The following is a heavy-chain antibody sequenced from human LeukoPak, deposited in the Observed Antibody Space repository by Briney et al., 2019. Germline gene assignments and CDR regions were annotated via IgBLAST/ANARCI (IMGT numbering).Heavy chain of an antibody. D-gene: IGHD2-15*01. CDR2: INHSGST. CDR1: GGSFSGYY. V-gene: IGHV4-34*01. J-gene: IGHJ6*02. Sequence: SETLSLTCAVYGGSFSGYYWSWIRQPPGKGLEWIGEINHSGSTNYNPSLKSRVTISVDTSKNQFSLKLSSVTAADTAVYYCARWLGYCSGGSCYPYIYGMDVWGQGTTDTVSS. CDR3: ARWLGYCSGGSCYPYIYGMDV.